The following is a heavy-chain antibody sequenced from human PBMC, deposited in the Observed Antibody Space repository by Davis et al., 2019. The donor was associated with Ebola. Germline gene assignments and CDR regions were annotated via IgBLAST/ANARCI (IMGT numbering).Heavy chain of an antibody. D-gene: IGHD3-3*01. CDR1: GFTFSNAW. J-gene: IGHJ6*02. CDR3: TTFCWSGYYTGSCYYYGMDV. V-gene: IGHV3-15*07. Sequence: GESLKISCAASGFTFSNAWMNWVRQAPGKGLEWVGRIKSKTDGGTTDYAAPVKGRFTISRDDSKNTLYLQMNSLKTEDTAVYYCTTFCWSGYYTGSCYYYGMDVWGQGTTVTVSS. CDR2: IKSKTDGGTT.